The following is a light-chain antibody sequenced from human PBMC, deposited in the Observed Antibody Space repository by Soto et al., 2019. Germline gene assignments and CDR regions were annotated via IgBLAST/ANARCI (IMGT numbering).Light chain of an antibody. J-gene: IGLJ1*01. CDR3: SSYTGGSTYV. CDR2: DVS. V-gene: IGLV2-14*01. Sequence: QSALTQPASVSGSPGRSITISCTGTSSDIGGYKYVSWYQQHPGKAPKLMIYDVSNRPSGVSNRFSGSKSGNTATLTISGLQGEDEDEYYCSSYTGGSTYVFGTGPKVPVL. CDR1: SSDIGGYKY.